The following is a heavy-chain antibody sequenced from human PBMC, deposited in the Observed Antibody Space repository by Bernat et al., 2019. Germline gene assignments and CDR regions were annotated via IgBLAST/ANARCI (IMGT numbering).Heavy chain of an antibody. V-gene: IGHV3-21*05. CDR3: ARDSTASDATNNAFDV. CDR2: ISTRSSYI. D-gene: IGHD1-26*01. J-gene: IGHJ3*01. Sequence: EVQLVESGGGLVKPGGSLRLSCGASGFTFSTYNMNWVRQAPGKGLEWVSYISTRSSYIYYADSVKGRFTISRDNAKNSLYLHMNSLRVEDTAVYYCARDSTASDATNNAFDVWGQGTMVTVSS. CDR1: GFTFSTYN.